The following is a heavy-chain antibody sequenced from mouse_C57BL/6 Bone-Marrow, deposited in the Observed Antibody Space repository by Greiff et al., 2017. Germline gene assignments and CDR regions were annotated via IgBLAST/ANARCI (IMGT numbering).Heavy chain of an antibody. V-gene: IGHV3-6*01. J-gene: IGHJ2*01. CDR1: GYSITSGYY. Sequence: EVKLEESGPGLVKPSQSLYLTCSVTGYSITSGYYWNWIRQLPGHQLGWMGFIRYDGSNNYNPSLKKRISITRDTSKNQFFLKLNSVTAEDTATYYGGKFTTVGAFDYWGQGTTLTVSS. CDR2: IRYDGSN. CDR3: GKFTTVGAFDY. D-gene: IGHD1-1*01.